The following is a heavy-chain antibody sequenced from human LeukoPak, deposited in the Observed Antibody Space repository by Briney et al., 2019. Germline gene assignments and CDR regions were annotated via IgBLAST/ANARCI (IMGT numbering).Heavy chain of an antibody. Sequence: PGRSLRLSCAASGFTFSSYGMHWVRQAPGKGLEWVAVISYDGSNKYYADSVKGRFTISRDNSKNTLYLQMNSLRAEDTAVYYCAKKADYYDWGQGTLVTVSS. CDR1: GFTFSSYG. CDR2: ISYDGSNK. V-gene: IGHV3-30*18. J-gene: IGHJ4*02. CDR3: AKKADYYD. D-gene: IGHD3-22*01.